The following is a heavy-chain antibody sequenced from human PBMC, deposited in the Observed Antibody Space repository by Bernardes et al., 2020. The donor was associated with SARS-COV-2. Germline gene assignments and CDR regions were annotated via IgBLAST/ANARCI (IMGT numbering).Heavy chain of an antibody. CDR1: GYTFTSYD. V-gene: IGHV1-8*01. Sequence: ASVKVSCKASGYTFTSYDINWVRQATGQGLEWMGWMNPNSGNTGYAQKFQGRVTMTRNTSISTAYMELSSLRSEDTAVYYCARVIEGIAAAGYAFDIWGQGTMVTVSS. CDR3: ARVIEGIAAAGYAFDI. D-gene: IGHD6-13*01. J-gene: IGHJ3*02. CDR2: MNPNSGNT.